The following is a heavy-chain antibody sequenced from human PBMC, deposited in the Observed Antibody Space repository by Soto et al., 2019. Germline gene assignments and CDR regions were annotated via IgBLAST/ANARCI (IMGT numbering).Heavy chain of an antibody. CDR3: ARDRSGYYSTYFDY. CDR2: INAGNGNT. CDR1: GYTFTSYA. D-gene: IGHD3-22*01. Sequence: ASVKVSCKASGYTFTSYAMHWVRQAPGQRLEWMGWINAGNGNTKYSQKFQGRVTITRDTSASTAYMELSSLRSEDTAVYYCARDRSGYYSTYFDYWGQGTLVTVSS. J-gene: IGHJ4*02. V-gene: IGHV1-3*01.